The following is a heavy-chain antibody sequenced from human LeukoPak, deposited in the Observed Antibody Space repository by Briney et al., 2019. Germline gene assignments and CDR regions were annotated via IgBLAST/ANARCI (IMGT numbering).Heavy chain of an antibody. Sequence: SEKVSCKASGGTFSSYAISWGRQAPGHGLEWMGGIIPIFGTANYAQKFQGRVTITTDESTSTAYRELSSLRSEDTAVYYCARYSSGCFDYWGQGTLVTVA. CDR1: GGTFSSYA. J-gene: IGHJ4*02. CDR3: ARYSSGCFDY. D-gene: IGHD6-19*01. CDR2: IIPIFGTA. V-gene: IGHV1-69*05.